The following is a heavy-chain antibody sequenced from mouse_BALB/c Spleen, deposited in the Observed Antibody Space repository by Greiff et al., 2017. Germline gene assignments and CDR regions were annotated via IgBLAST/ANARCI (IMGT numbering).Heavy chain of an antibody. J-gene: IGHJ2*01. D-gene: IGHD4-1*01. V-gene: IGHV7-3*02. CDR1: GFTFTDYY. CDR3: ARDPNWDGGFDY. CDR2: IRNKANGYTT. Sequence: EVKLMESGGGLVKPGGSLRLSCATSGFTFTDYYMSWVRQPPGKALEWLGFIRNKANGYTTEYSASVKGRFTISRDNSHSILYLQMNTLRAEDSATYYCARDPNWDGGFDYWGQGTTLTVSS.